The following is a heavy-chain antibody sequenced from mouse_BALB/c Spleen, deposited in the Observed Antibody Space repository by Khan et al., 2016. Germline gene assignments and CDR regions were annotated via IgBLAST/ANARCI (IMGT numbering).Heavy chain of an antibody. D-gene: IGHD1-1*01. CDR2: INPDSSPI. J-gene: IGHJ2*01. CDR1: GFDFSRYW. CDR3: ARLYYYGRSDY. V-gene: IGHV4-1*02. Sequence: EVKLLESGGGLVQPGGSLKLSCAASGFDFSRYWMSWVRQAPGKGLEWIGEINPDSSPINYTPSIKDKFIISRDNAKNTLYLQMSKVRSEDTALYYFARLYYYGRSDYWGQGTTLTVSS.